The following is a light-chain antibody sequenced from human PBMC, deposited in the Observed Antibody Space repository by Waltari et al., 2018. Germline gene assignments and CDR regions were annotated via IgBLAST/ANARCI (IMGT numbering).Light chain of an antibody. CDR3: QVWDTSIDVGV. J-gene: IGLJ1*01. Sequence: SFVLTQPPSVSVAPGGRAKLTCGGSIVGSASVHWYQQKPGQAPVLVIYYDNDRPAGIPERFSGFTSGNTATLTISRVEAGDEADYYCQVWDTSIDVGVFGTGTKVTVL. CDR2: YDN. V-gene: IGLV3-21*04. CDR1: IVGSAS.